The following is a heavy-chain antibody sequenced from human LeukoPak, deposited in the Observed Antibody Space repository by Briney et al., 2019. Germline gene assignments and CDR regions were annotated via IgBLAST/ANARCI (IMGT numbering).Heavy chain of an antibody. J-gene: IGHJ4*02. CDR3: ARAYFDFWSGSFLDF. D-gene: IGHD3-3*01. CDR1: GFTFSSYG. V-gene: IGHV3-30*02. CDR2: IRYDGSNK. Sequence: GGSLRLSCAASGFTFSSYGMHWVRQAPGKGLEWVAFIRYDGSNKYYADSVKGRFTISRDSADNSLCLQMNSLTDEDTAVYYCARAYFDFWSGSFLDFWGQGTLVTVSS.